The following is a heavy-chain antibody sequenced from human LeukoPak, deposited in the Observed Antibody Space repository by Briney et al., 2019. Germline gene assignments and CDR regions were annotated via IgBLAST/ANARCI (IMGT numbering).Heavy chain of an antibody. CDR2: INPADGNT. V-gene: IGHV1-2*02. CDR1: GYTFNGSY. CDR3: ARKLVFDY. Sequence: ASVKVSCKASGYTFNGSYMHWVRQVPGQGLEWMGWINPADGNTTSARKFHGRLIMTTDTSTNTAHMEMRGLRFDDTAVYYCARKLVFDYWGQGTLVSVSS. J-gene: IGHJ4*02.